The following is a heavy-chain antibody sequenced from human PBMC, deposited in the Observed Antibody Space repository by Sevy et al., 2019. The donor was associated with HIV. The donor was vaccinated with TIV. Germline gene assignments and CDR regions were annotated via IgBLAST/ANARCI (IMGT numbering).Heavy chain of an antibody. CDR3: AKVGDGFWSGPEVNWFDP. CDR1: GFNFHSYA. V-gene: IGHV3-23*01. D-gene: IGHD3-3*01. J-gene: IGHJ5*02. Sequence: GSLRLSCAASGFNFHSYAMTWVRQAPGKGLEWVSAISGSGDTTYFADSVRGRFTMSRDNLKNTVFLQLNSLRVEDTAVYFWAKVGDGFWSGPEVNWFDPWGQGTLVTVSS. CDR2: ISGSGDTT.